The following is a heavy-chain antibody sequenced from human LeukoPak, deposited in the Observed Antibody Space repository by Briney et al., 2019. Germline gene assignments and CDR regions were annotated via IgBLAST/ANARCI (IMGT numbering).Heavy chain of an antibody. CDR2: INHSGST. J-gene: IGHJ4*02. CDR3: ARRRYCSGGSCHNPNER. Sequence: SETLSLTCAVYGGSLSGYYWSWIRQPPGKGLEWIGEINHSGSTNYNPSLKSRVTISVDTSKNQFSLKLSSVTAADTAVYYCARRRYCSGGSCHNPNERWGQGTLVTVSS. D-gene: IGHD2-15*01. CDR1: GGSLSGYY. V-gene: IGHV4-34*01.